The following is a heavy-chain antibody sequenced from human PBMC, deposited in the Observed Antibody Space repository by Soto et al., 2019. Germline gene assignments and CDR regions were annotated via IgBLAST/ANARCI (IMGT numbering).Heavy chain of an antibody. V-gene: IGHV4-34*01. CDR1: GVPFSGYY. CDR3: VFLIVFHSSSYNDN. Sequence: SETLSLTCAVYGVPFSGYYWSWIRQSPGKGLEWIGEINHSGNTNYNPSLKSRVTMLVDTSKNQFSLSLSSVTAADTAVYYCVFLIVFHSSSYNDNRCHGSLLPVSS. CDR2: INHSGNT. J-gene: IGHJ4*01. D-gene: IGHD6-6*01.